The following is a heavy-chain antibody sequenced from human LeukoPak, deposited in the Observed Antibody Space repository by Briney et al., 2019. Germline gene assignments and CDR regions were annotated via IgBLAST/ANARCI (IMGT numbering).Heavy chain of an antibody. J-gene: IGHJ3*02. CDR2: IYPGDSDT. D-gene: IGHD6-13*01. Sequence: GESLKISCKGSGYSFTSYWIGWVRQMPGKGLEWMGIIYPGDSDTRYSPSFQGQVTISADKSISTAYLQWSSLKASDTAMYYCARPGAAGTEYDAFDIWGQGTMVTVSS. CDR3: ARPGAAGTEYDAFDI. V-gene: IGHV5-51*01. CDR1: GYSFTSYW.